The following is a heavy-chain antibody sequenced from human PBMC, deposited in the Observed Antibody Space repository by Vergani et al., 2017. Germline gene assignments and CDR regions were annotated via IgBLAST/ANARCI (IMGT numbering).Heavy chain of an antibody. V-gene: IGHV3-74*03. Sequence: EVQLLESGGDLVQPGGSLRLSCSASGFPFNSYWMHWVRQVPGKGLLWVSRIKSDGSITAYADSVKGRFTISRDNAQNTLYLQMNSLRVEDTGVYYCARARCIETCYMSNWLDSWGQGTLVTVSS. CDR2: IKSDGSIT. CDR3: ARARCIETCYMSNWLDS. D-gene: IGHD3-9*01. J-gene: IGHJ5*01. CDR1: GFPFNSYW.